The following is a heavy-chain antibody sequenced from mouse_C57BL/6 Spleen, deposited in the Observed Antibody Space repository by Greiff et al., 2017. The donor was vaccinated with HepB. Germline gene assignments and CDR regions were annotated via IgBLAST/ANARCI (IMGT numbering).Heavy chain of an antibody. CDR1: GYTFTDYY. D-gene: IGHD1-1*01. CDR3: ARRVITTVVAPYWYFDV. Sequence: EVQLVESGPVLVKPGASVKMSCKASGYTFTDYYMNWVKQSHGKSLEWIGVINPYNGGTSYNQKFKGKATLTVDKSSSTAYMELNSLTSEDSAVYYCARRVITTVVAPYWYFDVWGTGTTVTVSS. J-gene: IGHJ1*03. V-gene: IGHV1-19*01. CDR2: INPYNGGT.